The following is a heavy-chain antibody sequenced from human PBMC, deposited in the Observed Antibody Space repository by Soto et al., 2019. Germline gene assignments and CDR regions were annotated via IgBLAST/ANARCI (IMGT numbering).Heavy chain of an antibody. CDR3: AREGEYQPLYHYYGMGV. CDR1: RGTFSSYA. Sequence: GASVKVSCKASRGTFSSYAISWARQAPGQGLEWMGGIIPIFGTANYAQKFQGRVTITADESTSTAYMELSSLRSEDTAVYYCAREGEYQPLYHYYGMGVWGQGTTVTVSS. J-gene: IGHJ6*02. D-gene: IGHD2-2*01. CDR2: IIPIFGTA. V-gene: IGHV1-69*13.